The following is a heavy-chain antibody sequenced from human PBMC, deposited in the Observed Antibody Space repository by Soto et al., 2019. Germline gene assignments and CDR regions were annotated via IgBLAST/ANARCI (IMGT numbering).Heavy chain of an antibody. D-gene: IGHD4-17*01. Sequence: QVQLVQSGAEVKKPGSSVKVSCKASGGTFSSYAISWVRQAPGQGLEWMGGIIPIFGTANYAQKFQGRVTITLDESTSTGYMEVISMRDEDTAVYYCARATTIGGNWFDPWGQGTLVSV. CDR1: GGTFSSYA. CDR2: IIPIFGTA. J-gene: IGHJ5*02. CDR3: ARATTIGGNWFDP. V-gene: IGHV1-69*05.